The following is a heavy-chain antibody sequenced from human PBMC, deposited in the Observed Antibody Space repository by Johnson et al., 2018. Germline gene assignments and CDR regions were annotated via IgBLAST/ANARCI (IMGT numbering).Heavy chain of an antibody. Sequence: QVQLVQSGGGVVQPGRSLRLACAASGFTFSSYGMHWVRQAPGKGLEWVAVISYDGSNKYYADSVKGRFTLSRDNSKNTLYLHMNSLRAEDTDVYSCAKDYGPYLQHWGQGTLVTVSS. CDR3: AKDYGPYLQH. J-gene: IGHJ1*01. CDR1: GFTFSSYG. D-gene: IGHD3-10*01. V-gene: IGHV3-30*18. CDR2: ISYDGSNK.